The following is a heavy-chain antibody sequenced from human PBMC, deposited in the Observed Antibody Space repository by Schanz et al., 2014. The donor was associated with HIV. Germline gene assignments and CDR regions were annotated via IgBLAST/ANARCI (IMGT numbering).Heavy chain of an antibody. Sequence: EVQLVESGGGLIQPGESLRLSCVASGFIFGTKWMYWVRQSPGEGPAWVSGISGSGGRTYYAEFVKGRFTISRDNSKNTLYLQMNSLRAEDTAVYYCARSTDWAGTDAFDIWGQGTMVTVSS. D-gene: IGHD6-19*01. CDR2: ISGSGGRT. V-gene: IGHV3-23*04. J-gene: IGHJ3*02. CDR1: GFIFGTKW. CDR3: ARSTDWAGTDAFDI.